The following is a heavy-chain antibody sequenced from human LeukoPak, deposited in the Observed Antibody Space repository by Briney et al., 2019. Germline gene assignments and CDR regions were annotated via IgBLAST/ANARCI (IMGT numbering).Heavy chain of an antibody. D-gene: IGHD3-22*01. CDR2: IYSGGST. V-gene: IGHV3-66*01. Sequence: GGSLRLSCAASGFTVSSNYMSWVRQAPGKGLEWVSVIYSGGSTYYADSVKGRFTISRDNSKNTLYLQMNSLRAEDTAVYYCARGAYDSSGYFHSNFYYWGQGTLVTVSS. J-gene: IGHJ4*02. CDR3: ARGAYDSSGYFHSNFYY. CDR1: GFTVSSNY.